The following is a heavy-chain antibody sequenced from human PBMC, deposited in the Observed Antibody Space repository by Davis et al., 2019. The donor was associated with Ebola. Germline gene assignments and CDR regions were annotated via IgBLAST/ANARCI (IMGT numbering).Heavy chain of an antibody. D-gene: IGHD2-8*01. J-gene: IGHJ4*02. CDR3: ARSSRSYCTNGVCYPYYFDY. CDR2: AYYNGDT. V-gene: IGHV4-39*01. Sequence: SETLSLTCSVSGGSINSFLWTWIRQPPGKGLEWIGIAYYNGDTYYNPSLSSRVTISLDTSKNQFSLKLSAVTAADTAVYYCARSSRSYCTNGVCYPYYFDYWGQGTLVTVSS. CDR1: GGSINSFL.